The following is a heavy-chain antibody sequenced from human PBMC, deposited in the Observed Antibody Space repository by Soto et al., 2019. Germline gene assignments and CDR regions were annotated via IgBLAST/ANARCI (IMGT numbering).Heavy chain of an antibody. CDR3: AKPTISYGSGSPPFDY. Sequence: GGSLRLSCAASGFTFSSYAMSWVRQAPGKGLEWVSAISGSGGSTYYADSVKGRFTISRDNSKNTLYLQMNSLRAEDTAVYYCAKPTISYGSGSPPFDYWGQGILVTVSS. CDR1: GFTFSSYA. CDR2: ISGSGGST. D-gene: IGHD3-10*01. V-gene: IGHV3-23*01. J-gene: IGHJ4*02.